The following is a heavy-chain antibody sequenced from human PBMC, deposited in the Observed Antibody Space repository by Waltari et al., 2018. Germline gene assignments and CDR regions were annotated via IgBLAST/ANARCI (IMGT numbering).Heavy chain of an antibody. CDR1: GGSISSYY. Sequence: QVQLQESGPGLVKPSETLSLTCTVSGGSISSYYWSWIRQPPGKGLDWIGYIYYSGSTNYNPSFKSRVTISVDTSKNQFSLKLSSVTAADTAVYYCARIAARLTPFDPWGQGTLVTVSS. V-gene: IGHV4-59*01. J-gene: IGHJ5*02. CDR2: IYYSGST. D-gene: IGHD6-6*01. CDR3: ARIAARLTPFDP.